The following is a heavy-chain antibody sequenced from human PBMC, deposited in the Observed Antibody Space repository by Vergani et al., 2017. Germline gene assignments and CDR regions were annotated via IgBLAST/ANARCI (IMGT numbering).Heavy chain of an antibody. CDR3: ARRDSRSPALDC. CDR1: GFTFSTYD. D-gene: IGHD6-6*01. J-gene: IGHJ4*02. Sequence: EVQLVESGGGLVQPGGSLRLSCAASGFTFSTYDMHWVRQATGKGLEWVSAICTAGDTYYPGSVKGRFTISRENAKNSLYLQMNGLRAGDTAVYYCARRDSRSPALDCWGQGTLLTVSS. V-gene: IGHV3-13*01. CDR2: ICTAGDT.